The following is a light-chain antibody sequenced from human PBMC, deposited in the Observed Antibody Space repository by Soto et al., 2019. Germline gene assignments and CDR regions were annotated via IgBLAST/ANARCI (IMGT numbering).Light chain of an antibody. CDR2: KAS. Sequence: DIQMTQSPSTLSASVGDRVTITCRASQSISSWVAWHQQKPGKAPKLLIYKASSLESGVPSSFSSSGSVTEFTLTINSLQPDDFAAYYCQPYNSYPLTFGGGTKVEIK. CDR1: QSISSW. J-gene: IGKJ4*01. V-gene: IGKV1-5*03. CDR3: QPYNSYPLT.